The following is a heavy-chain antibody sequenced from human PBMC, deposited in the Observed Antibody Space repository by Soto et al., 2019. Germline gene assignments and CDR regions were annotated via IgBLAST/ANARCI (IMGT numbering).Heavy chain of an antibody. V-gene: IGHV4-31*03. CDR1: GGSISSGGYY. Sequence: SETLSLTCTVSGGSISSGGYYWSWIRHHPGKGLEWIGYIYYSESTYYNPSLKSRVTISVDTSKNQFSLKLSSVTAADTAVYYCARDSRFRLDGMDVWGQGTTVTVSS. D-gene: IGHD3-10*01. J-gene: IGHJ6*02. CDR2: IYYSEST. CDR3: ARDSRFRLDGMDV.